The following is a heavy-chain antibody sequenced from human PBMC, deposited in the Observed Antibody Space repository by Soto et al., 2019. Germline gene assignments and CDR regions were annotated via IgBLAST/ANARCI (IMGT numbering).Heavy chain of an antibody. J-gene: IGHJ4*02. D-gene: IGHD1-26*01. CDR3: ATPGYSGSHYYFDY. CDR1: GVTFNFYS. V-gene: IGHV3-66*01. Sequence: GGSIKLSCAAAGVTFNFYSMSWVRQAPGKGLEWVSVIYSGGSTYYADSVKGRFTISRDNSKNTLYLQMNSLRAEDTAVYYCATPGYSGSHYYFDYWGQGTLVTVSS. CDR2: IYSGGST.